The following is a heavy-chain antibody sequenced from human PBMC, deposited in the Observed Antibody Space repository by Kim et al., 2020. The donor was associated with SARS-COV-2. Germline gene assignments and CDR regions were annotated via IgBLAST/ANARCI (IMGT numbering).Heavy chain of an antibody. D-gene: IGHD6-13*01. V-gene: IGHV3-23*01. Sequence: GGSLRLSCAASGFIFSDAWMSWVRQAPGKGLEWVSDVGGSGDNTHYADSVKGRFTISRDNSKNTVFLQMNSLRVEDTAIYYCTKGIAAIGSLAHDYWGQGALVTVSS. CDR1: GFIFSDAW. J-gene: IGHJ4*02. CDR3: TKGIAAIGSLAHDY. CDR2: VGGSGDNT.